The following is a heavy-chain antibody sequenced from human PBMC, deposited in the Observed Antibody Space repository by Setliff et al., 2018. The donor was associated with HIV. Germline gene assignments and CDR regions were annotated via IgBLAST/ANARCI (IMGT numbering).Heavy chain of an antibody. D-gene: IGHD3-10*01. CDR1: GESLSDYY. CDR3: ARQGPLWFGEPPGV. Sequence: SETLSLTCAVYGESLSDYYWSWIRQRAGKGLEWIGRFYTSGSTNYNPSLKSRVTISVDTSKNQFSLELTSATAADTAVYYWARQGPLWFGEPPGVWGKGTTVTVSS. J-gene: IGHJ6*04. V-gene: IGHV4-59*10. CDR2: FYTSGST.